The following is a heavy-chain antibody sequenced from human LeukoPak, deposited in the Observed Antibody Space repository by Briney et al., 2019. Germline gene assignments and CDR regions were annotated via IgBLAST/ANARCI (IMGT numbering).Heavy chain of an antibody. Sequence: ASVKVSCKASGYTFNTYDINWVRQATGQGLEWVGWMKPDSGATGYAPRFQGRVTITRNMSISTAYMELSSLRSEDTAVYYCVRGGLHCGGTDCYSTGLFDSWGRGTLVIVSS. J-gene: IGHJ4*02. CDR3: VRGGLHCGGTDCYSTGLFDS. CDR2: MKPDSGAT. D-gene: IGHD2-21*02. CDR1: GYTFNTYD. V-gene: IGHV1-8*03.